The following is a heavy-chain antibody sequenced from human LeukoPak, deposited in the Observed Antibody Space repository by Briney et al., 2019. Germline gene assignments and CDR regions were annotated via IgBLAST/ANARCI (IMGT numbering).Heavy chain of an antibody. V-gene: IGHV4-30-4*08. CDR3: ARAVYGDYSGHFDY. J-gene: IGHJ4*02. Sequence: SETLSLTCTVSGGSISSGDYYWSWIRQPPGKGLEWIGYIYYSGSTYYNPSLKSRVTISVDTSKNQFSLKLSSVTAADTPVYYCARAVYGDYSGHFDYWGQGTLVTVSS. CDR2: IYYSGST. CDR1: GGSISSGDYY. D-gene: IGHD4-17*01.